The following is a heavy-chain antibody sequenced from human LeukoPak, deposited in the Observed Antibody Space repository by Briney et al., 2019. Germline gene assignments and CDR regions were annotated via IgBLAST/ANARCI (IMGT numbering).Heavy chain of an antibody. D-gene: IGHD4-17*01. J-gene: IGHJ2*01. CDR2: IKHDGSEK. Sequence: GGSLRLSCAASGFTFSDYWMSWVRQAPGKGLEWVANIKHDGSEKYYVDSVKGRFTISRDNAKNSLSLQMNSLRADDTAVYYCARTDYGDYDWYFDLWGRGTLVTASS. CDR3: ARTDYGDYDWYFDL. V-gene: IGHV3-7*01. CDR1: GFTFSDYW.